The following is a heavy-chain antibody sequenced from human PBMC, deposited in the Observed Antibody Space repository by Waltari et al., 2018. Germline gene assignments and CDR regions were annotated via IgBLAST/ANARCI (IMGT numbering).Heavy chain of an antibody. CDR1: GGSISSGGYY. V-gene: IGHV4-31*01. CDR2: IYYSGST. CDR3: ARGRCSGGSCYSGIWQLWFDP. Sequence: QVQLQESGPGLVKPSQTLSLTCTVSGGSISSGGYYWSWIRQPPGKGLEWIGYIYYSGSTYYNPSLKSLVTISVDTSKNQFSLKLSSVTAADTAVYYCARGRCSGGSCYSGIWQLWFDPWGQGTLVTVSS. J-gene: IGHJ5*02. D-gene: IGHD2-15*01.